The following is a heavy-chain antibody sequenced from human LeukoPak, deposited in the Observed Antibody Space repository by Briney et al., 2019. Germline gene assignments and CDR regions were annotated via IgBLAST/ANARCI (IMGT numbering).Heavy chain of an antibody. D-gene: IGHD3-22*01. J-gene: IGHJ4*02. Sequence: ASVKVSCKASGFSFTTVGITWVRQAPGQGLEWMGWISTYSGNTNYAQKFQGRVTMTTETSTTTAYMELRSLRSDDTVVYYCARGHNSSSYLFYWGQGTLVTVSS. CDR2: ISTYSGNT. CDR3: ARGHNSSSYLFY. V-gene: IGHV1-18*01. CDR1: GFSFTTVG.